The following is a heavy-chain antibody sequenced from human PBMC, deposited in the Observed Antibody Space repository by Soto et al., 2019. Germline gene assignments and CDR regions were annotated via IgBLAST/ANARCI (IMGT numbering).Heavy chain of an antibody. CDR1: GGSISSYY. D-gene: IGHD6-6*01. CDR2: IYYTGST. J-gene: IGHJ4*02. CDR3: ARRYSSSHDF. V-gene: IGHV4-59*01. Sequence: QVQLQESGPGLFQPSETLTLSCTVSGGSISSYYWSWIRQPPGKGLEWIGYIYYTGSTNYNPSLKSRVTISVDTSKNQFSLKLTSVTAADTAVYYCARRYSSSHDFWGQGTLVTVST.